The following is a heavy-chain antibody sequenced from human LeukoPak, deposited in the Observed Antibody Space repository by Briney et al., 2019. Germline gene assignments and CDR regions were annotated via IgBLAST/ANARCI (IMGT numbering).Heavy chain of an antibody. J-gene: IGHJ4*02. D-gene: IGHD3-3*01. V-gene: IGHV3-33*08. CDR1: GFTFSSYG. CDR2: IWYDGSNK. Sequence: PGGSLRLSCAASGFTFSSYGMHWVRQAPGKGLEWVAVIWYDGSNKYYADSVKGRFTISRDNSKNTLYLQMNSLRAEDTAVYYCASSTGFWSGYDYWGQGTLVTVSS. CDR3: ASSTGFWSGYDY.